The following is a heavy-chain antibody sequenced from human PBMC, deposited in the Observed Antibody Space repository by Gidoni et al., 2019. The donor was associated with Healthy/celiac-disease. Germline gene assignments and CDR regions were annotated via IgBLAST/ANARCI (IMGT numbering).Heavy chain of an antibody. J-gene: IGHJ4*02. V-gene: IGHV3-23*01. CDR3: AKGTHYYDSSGYNY. CDR1: GFTFSSYA. Sequence: EVQLLESGGGLVQPGGSLRLSCAASGFTFSSYAMSWVRQAPGKGLEWVSVISVSGGSTYYADSVKGRFTISRDNYKNTLYLQMNSLRAEDTAVYYCAKGTHYYDSSGYNYWGQGTLVTVSS. D-gene: IGHD3-22*01. CDR2: ISVSGGST.